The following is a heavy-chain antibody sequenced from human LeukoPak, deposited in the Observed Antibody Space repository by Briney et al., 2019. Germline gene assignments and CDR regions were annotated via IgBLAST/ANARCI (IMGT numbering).Heavy chain of an antibody. Sequence: SETLSLTCTVSGYSISSGYYWGRIRQPPGKGLEWIGSIYHSGSTYYNPSLKSRVTISVDTSKNQFSLKLSSVTAADTAVYYCAREEVGYDSSGPIPYFDYWGQGTLVTVSS. CDR3: AREEVGYDSSGPIPYFDY. J-gene: IGHJ4*02. V-gene: IGHV4-38-2*02. D-gene: IGHD3-22*01. CDR2: IYHSGST. CDR1: GYSISSGYY.